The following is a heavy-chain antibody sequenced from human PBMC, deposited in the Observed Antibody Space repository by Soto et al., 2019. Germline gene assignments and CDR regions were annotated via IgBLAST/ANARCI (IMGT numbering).Heavy chain of an antibody. D-gene: IGHD2-15*01. CDR1: GGTFSIYT. V-gene: IGHV1-69*01. CDR2: GSA. Sequence: QVQLVQSGAEVKKPGSSVKVSCKASGGTFSIYTISWVRQAPGQGLEWMGGSANSAQKFQGRLTVTADESTSTVYLELSSLTSEDTAVYYCAREGPPDIAWFDPWGQGTLVSVSS. CDR3: AREGPPDIAWFDP. J-gene: IGHJ5*02.